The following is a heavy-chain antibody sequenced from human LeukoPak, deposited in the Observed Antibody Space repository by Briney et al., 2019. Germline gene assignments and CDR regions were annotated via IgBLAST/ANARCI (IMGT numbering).Heavy chain of an antibody. CDR1: GGAFSSSA. Sequence: GASVKVSCKASGGAFSSSAVSWVRQAPGQGLEWMGGIIPVFNSPNYAQKFLGRLTITADESTRTAYMELRSLRSDDTAVYYCARDLGGEVDYWGQGTLVTVSP. D-gene: IGHD3-16*01. CDR2: IIPVFNSP. J-gene: IGHJ4*02. CDR3: ARDLGGEVDY. V-gene: IGHV1-69*13.